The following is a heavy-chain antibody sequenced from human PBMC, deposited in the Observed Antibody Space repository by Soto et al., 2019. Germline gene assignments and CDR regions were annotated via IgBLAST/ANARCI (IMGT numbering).Heavy chain of an antibody. J-gene: IGHJ3*01. CDR2: LYRGGVA. CDR1: GFIVRDNF. V-gene: IGHV3-53*01. CDR3: ARALVEVPAPPRLDAFDL. Sequence: GSLRLSCAASGFIVRDNFMIWVRQAPGKGLEWVSALYRGGVAYYADAVKGRFIVSRDNPENTLYLQMTSLGADDSAIYYCARALVEVPAPPRLDAFDLWGQGTVVTVSS. D-gene: IGHD2-2*01.